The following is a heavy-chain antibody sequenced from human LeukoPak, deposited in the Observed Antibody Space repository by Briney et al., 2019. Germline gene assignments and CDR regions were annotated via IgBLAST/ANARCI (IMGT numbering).Heavy chain of an antibody. CDR1: GFTFSTPG. J-gene: IGHJ4*02. V-gene: IGHV3-30*02. CDR3: AKVGGSSWSFFFDY. CDR2: IPYDGSNK. Sequence: GGSLRLSCAASGFTFSTPGMHWVRQAPGKGLEWVAFIPYDGSNKYYADSVKGRFTISRDNSKNTLYLQMNSLRAEDTAVYHCAKVGGSSWSFFFDYWGQGTLVTVSS. D-gene: IGHD6-13*01.